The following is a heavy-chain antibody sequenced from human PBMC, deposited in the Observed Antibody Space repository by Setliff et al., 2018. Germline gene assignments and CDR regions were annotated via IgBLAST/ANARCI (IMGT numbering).Heavy chain of an antibody. CDR3: ATAISGWFNY. CDR2: IVGNGVYT. V-gene: IGHV3-11*06. D-gene: IGHD6-19*01. CDR1: GFTFSDYA. Sequence: GGSLRLSCAASGFTFSDYAMSWIRQAPGKGLEWISSIVGNGVYTNYADSVKGRFTISRDNAKNSLYLQMNSLRAEDTAIYYCATAISGWFNYWGQGALVTVSS. J-gene: IGHJ4*02.